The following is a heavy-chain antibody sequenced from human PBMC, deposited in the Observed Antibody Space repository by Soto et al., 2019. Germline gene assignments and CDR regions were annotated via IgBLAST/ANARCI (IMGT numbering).Heavy chain of an antibody. Sequence: GASVKVSCKASGYTFTSYGISWVRQAPGQGLEWMGWISAYNGNTNYAQKLQGRVTMTTDTSTSTAYMELRSLRSDDTAVYYCARDAGATAIQGPHYFDDWGQGTLVTVSS. CDR3: ARDAGATAIQGPHYFDD. V-gene: IGHV1-18*01. J-gene: IGHJ4*02. CDR1: GYTFTSYG. CDR2: ISAYNGNT. D-gene: IGHD2-21*02.